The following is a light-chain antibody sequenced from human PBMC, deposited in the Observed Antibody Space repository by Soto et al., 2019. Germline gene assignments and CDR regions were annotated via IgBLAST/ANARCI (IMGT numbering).Light chain of an antibody. CDR2: LEGSGSY. V-gene: IGLV4-60*02. J-gene: IGLJ2*01. Sequence: QLVLTQSSSASASLGSSVKLTCTLSSGHSSYIIAWHQQQPGKAPRYLMKLEGSGSYNKGSGVPDRFSGSSSGADRYLTISNLQFEDEADYYCQSYDNSLGDFVVFGGGTKLTVL. CDR1: SGHSSYI. CDR3: QSYDNSLGDFVV.